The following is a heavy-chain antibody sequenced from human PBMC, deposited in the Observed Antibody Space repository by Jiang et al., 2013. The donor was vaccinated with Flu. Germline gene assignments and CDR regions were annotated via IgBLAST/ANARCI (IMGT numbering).Heavy chain of an antibody. D-gene: IGHD6-19*01. V-gene: IGHV1-18*04. CDR2: ISAYNGNT. CDR3: ARDEGAAQWNYYYYGMDV. CDR1: GYTFTSYG. J-gene: IGHJ6*02. Sequence: GAEVKKPGASVKVSCKASGYTFTSYGISWVRQAPGQGLEWMGWISAYNGNTNYAQKLQGRVTMTTDTSTSTAYMELRSLRSDDTAVYYCARDEGAAQWNYYYYGMDVWGQGTTVTVSS.